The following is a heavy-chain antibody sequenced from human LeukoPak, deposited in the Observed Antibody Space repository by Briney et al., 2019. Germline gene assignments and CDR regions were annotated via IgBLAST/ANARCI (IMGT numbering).Heavy chain of an antibody. J-gene: IGHJ3*02. CDR1: GGSFSGYY. V-gene: IGHV4-59*08. D-gene: IGHD3-16*01. CDR2: IYYSGST. CDR3: ARQSPPNYDYVWGTLSGGAFDI. Sequence: SETLSLTCAVYGGSFSGYYWSWIRQPLGKGLEGIGYIYYSGSTNYNPSLKSRVTISVDTSKNQFSLKLSSVTAADTAVYYCARQSPPNYDYVWGTLSGGAFDIWGQGTMVTVSS.